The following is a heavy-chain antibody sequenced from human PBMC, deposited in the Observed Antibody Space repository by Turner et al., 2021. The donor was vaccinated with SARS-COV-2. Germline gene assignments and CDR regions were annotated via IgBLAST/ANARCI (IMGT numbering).Heavy chain of an antibody. CDR1: GGPISSGNYY. D-gene: IGHD3-22*01. J-gene: IGHJ5*02. CDR2: IYYSGST. CDR3: AREVFGLLRYYNWFDP. Sequence: QVQLQESGPGLVKPSQTLSLTCTVSGGPISSGNYYWSWIRQHPGKGLEWIGYIYYSGSTYYNPSLKSRVTIAVDTSKNQFSLKLSSVTAADTAVYYCAREVFGLLRYYNWFDPWGQGTLVTVSS. V-gene: IGHV4-31*03.